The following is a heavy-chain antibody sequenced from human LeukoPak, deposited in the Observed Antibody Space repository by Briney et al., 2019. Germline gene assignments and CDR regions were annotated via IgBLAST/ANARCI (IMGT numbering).Heavy chain of an antibody. V-gene: IGHV4-39*01. CDR2: LYYSGST. CDR1: GGSISSSSYY. D-gene: IGHD2-2*01. CDR3: ARLRGYQLLLFVGFDY. Sequence: PSETLSLTCTVSGGSISSSSYYWGWIRQPPGKGLEWIGSLYYSGSTYYNPSPKSRVTISVDTSKNQFSLKLSSVTAADTAVYYCARLRGYQLLLFVGFDYWGQGTLVTVSS. J-gene: IGHJ4*02.